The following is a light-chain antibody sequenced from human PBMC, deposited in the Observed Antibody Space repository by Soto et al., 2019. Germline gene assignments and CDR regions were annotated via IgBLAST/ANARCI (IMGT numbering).Light chain of an antibody. CDR2: GAS. CDR3: QQYGSSLFT. Sequence: EIVLTQSPGTLSLSPVERATLSCRASQSVSSSYLAWYQQKPGQAPRLRIYGASSRATGIPDRFSGSGSGTDFTLTISRLEPEDFAVYYCQQYGSSLFTFGTGTKVDIK. V-gene: IGKV3-20*01. J-gene: IGKJ3*01. CDR1: QSVSSSY.